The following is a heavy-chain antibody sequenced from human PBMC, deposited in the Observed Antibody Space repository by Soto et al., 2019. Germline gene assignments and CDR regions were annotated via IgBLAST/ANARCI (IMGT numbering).Heavy chain of an antibody. CDR2: IQSGGST. D-gene: IGHD2-15*01. Sequence: EVQLVESGGDLVQPGGSLRLSCAASGFTVSSHYMNWVRQAPGKGLEWVSLIQSGGSTFYADSVKGRLTISRDNSKNTPVLQLNSLGVEDTATYYYSRDDVSCSGGRYYGGPLDVWGSGTTVNVSS. J-gene: IGHJ6*04. CDR1: GFTVSSHY. CDR3: SRDDVSCSGGRYYGGPLDV. V-gene: IGHV3-66*01.